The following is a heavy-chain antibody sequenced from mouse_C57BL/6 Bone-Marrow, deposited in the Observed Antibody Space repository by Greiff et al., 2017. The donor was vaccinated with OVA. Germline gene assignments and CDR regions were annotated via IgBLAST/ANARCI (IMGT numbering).Heavy chain of an antibody. D-gene: IGHD4-1*01. CDR2: ISSGGSYT. CDR3: ARQGTGTAWFAY. CDR1: GFTFSSYG. J-gene: IGHJ3*01. V-gene: IGHV5-6*01. Sequence: EVQGVESGGDLVKPGGSLKLSCAASGFTFSSYGMSWVRQTPDKRLEWAATISSGGSYTYYPDSVKGRFTISRDNAKNTLYLQMSSLKSEDTAMYYCARQGTGTAWFAYWGQGTLVTVSA.